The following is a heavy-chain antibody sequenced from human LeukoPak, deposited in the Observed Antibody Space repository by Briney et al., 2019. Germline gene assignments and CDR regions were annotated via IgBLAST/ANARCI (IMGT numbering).Heavy chain of an antibody. CDR1: GGSISSSSYC. Sequence: SETLSLTCTVSGGSISSSSYCWGWIRHPAGKGLEWIGTIFYSGSTYYNPPLKRRVTISVETSQNQFSLKVSYVTAAHTAVDFCARLGSGGWFGDYWGQGNLATVSS. D-gene: IGHD6-19*01. J-gene: IGHJ4*02. CDR2: IFYSGST. V-gene: IGHV4-39*01. CDR3: ARLGSGGWFGDY.